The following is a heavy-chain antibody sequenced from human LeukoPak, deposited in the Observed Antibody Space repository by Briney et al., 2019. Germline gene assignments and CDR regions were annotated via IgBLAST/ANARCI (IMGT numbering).Heavy chain of an antibody. D-gene: IGHD3-9*01. Sequence: SETLSLTCTVSGGSISSGGYYWSWIRQPPGKGLEWIGEINHSGSTNYNPSLKSRVTISVDTSKNQFSLKLSSVTAADTAVYYCARVAAYYDILTGPYGMDVWGQGTTVTVSS. J-gene: IGHJ6*02. CDR1: GGSISSGGYY. CDR3: ARVAAYYDILTGPYGMDV. CDR2: INHSGST. V-gene: IGHV4-39*07.